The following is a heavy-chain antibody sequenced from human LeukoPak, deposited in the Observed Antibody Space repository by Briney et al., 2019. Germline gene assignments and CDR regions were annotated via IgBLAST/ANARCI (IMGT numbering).Heavy chain of an antibody. V-gene: IGHV3-21*06. Sequence: PGGSLRLSCVASGFSFSRYAMNWLRQAPGMGLEWVSSISSDGTYIYYADSVTGRFTISRDNAKNSLYLHMSSLRAEDTAVYYCASQNYGGHPYDYWGQGTLVTVSS. J-gene: IGHJ4*02. CDR1: GFSFSRYA. CDR2: ISSDGTYI. CDR3: ASQNYGGHPYDY. D-gene: IGHD4-23*01.